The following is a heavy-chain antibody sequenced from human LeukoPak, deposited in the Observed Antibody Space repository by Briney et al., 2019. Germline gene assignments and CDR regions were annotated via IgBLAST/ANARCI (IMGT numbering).Heavy chain of an antibody. D-gene: IGHD3-3*01. CDR2: IRSKADSFAT. Sequence: GGSLRLSCAASGFTFSGSTIHWVRQASGKGLEWVGRIRSKADSFATAYAASVKGRFTISRDDSKNSAYLQMNSLKTEDTAMYYCTKHSQYDFWSGRAMGHMDVWGKGTTVTVSS. CDR3: TKHSQYDFWSGRAMGHMDV. CDR1: GFTFSGST. V-gene: IGHV3-73*01. J-gene: IGHJ6*03.